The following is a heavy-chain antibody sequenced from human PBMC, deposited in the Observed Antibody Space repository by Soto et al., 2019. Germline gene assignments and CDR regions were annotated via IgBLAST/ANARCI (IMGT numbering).Heavy chain of an antibody. V-gene: IGHV1-46*01. D-gene: IGHD6-13*01. CDR3: ARVGIAAATGDY. J-gene: IGHJ4*02. Sequence: QVQLVQSGAEVKKPGASVKVSCKASGYTFTSYYMHWVRQAPGQGLEWMGIISPSGGSTSYAQKFQGKVTMTRDTSTSTVYMELSSLRSEDTAVYYCARVGIAAATGDYWGQGTLVTVSS. CDR2: ISPSGGST. CDR1: GYTFTSYY.